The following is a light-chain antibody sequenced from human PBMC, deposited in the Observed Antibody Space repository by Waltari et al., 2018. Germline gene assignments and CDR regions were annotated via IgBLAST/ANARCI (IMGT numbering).Light chain of an antibody. CDR3: YCAADSNVRV. Sequence: SYELTQPSSVSVSPGQTARITCSGDVLAKKYVRWFQQKPGQAPVLVIYKDSERPSGIPDRISGTTSGTKVTLTISGAQVEDEADYYCYCAADSNVRVFGGGTRLTVL. CDR2: KDS. V-gene: IGLV3-27*01. CDR1: VLAKKY. J-gene: IGLJ2*01.